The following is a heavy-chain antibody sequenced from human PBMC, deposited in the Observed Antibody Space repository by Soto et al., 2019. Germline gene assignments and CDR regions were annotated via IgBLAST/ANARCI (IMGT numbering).Heavy chain of an antibody. CDR2: ISSSSSYT. Sequence: SGGSLRLSCAASGFTFSDYYMSWIRQAPGKGLEWVSYISSSSSYTNYADSVKGRFTISRDNAKNSLYLQMNSLRAEDTAVYYCATDWGDDYGGNVLNYWGQGTLVTVSS. CDR1: GFTFSDYY. D-gene: IGHD4-17*01. J-gene: IGHJ4*02. CDR3: ATDWGDDYGGNVLNY. V-gene: IGHV3-11*06.